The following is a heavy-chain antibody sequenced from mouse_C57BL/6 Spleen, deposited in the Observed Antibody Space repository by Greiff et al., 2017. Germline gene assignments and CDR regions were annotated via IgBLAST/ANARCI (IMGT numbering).Heavy chain of an antibody. J-gene: IGHJ2*01. CDR1: GYTFTSYT. CDR2: INPSSGYT. D-gene: IGHD2-4*01. Sequence: VQLQQSGAELARPGASVKMSCKASGYTFTSYTMHWVKQRPGQGLEWMGYINPSSGYTKYNQKFKDKATLTADKSSSTAYMQLSSLTSGDSAVYSCARDDYDEEYYFAYWGQGTTLTVSS. CDR3: ARDDYDEEYYFAY. V-gene: IGHV1-4*01.